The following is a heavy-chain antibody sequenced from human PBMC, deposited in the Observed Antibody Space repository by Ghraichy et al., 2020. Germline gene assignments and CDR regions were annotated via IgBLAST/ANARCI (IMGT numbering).Heavy chain of an antibody. Sequence: GGSLRLSCRASGFILSDYWMTWVRQAPGKGLEWVANMNHDGSEKYYVNSVKGRFTISRDNAVNSLYLQMNTLRVEDTAVYYCARDRHIVVDGRRGDRWGLVTRATVSP. V-gene: IGHV3-7*01. J-gene: IGHJ4*02. D-gene: IGHD5-12*01. CDR2: MNHDGSEK. CDR1: GFILSDYW. CDR3: ARDRHIVVDGRRGDR.